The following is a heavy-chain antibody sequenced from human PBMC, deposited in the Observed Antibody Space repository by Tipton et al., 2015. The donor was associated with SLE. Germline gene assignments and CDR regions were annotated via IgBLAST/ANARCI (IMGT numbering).Heavy chain of an antibody. CDR3: ARDPDYYDSSGYYYYHYLDY. D-gene: IGHD3-22*01. Sequence: SLRLSCAASGFTFSSYWMSWVRQAPGKGLERVANIKQDGSEKYYVDSVKGRFTISRDNAKNSLYLQMNSLRAEDTAVYSCARDPDYYDSSGYYYYHYLDYWGQGTLVTVSS. J-gene: IGHJ4*02. CDR1: GFTFSSYW. V-gene: IGHV3-7*01. CDR2: IKQDGSEK.